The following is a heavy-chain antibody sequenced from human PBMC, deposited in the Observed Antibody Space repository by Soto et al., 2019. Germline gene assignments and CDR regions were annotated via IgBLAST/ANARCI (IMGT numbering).Heavy chain of an antibody. Sequence: QVQLVQSGAEVKKPGSSVKVSCKASAGTFSSYAISWVRQAPGQGLEWMGGIIPIFGTATYAQKFQGRVTITADESTSTAYMELSSLRSEDTAVYYCARLVPAAGYYYGMDAWCQGTTVTVSS. CDR2: IIPIFGTA. CDR3: ARLVPAAGYYYGMDA. CDR1: AGTFSSYA. V-gene: IGHV1-69*12. D-gene: IGHD2-2*01. J-gene: IGHJ6*02.